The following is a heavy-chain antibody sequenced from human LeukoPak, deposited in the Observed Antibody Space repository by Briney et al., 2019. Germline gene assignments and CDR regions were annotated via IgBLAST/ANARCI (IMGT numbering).Heavy chain of an antibody. Sequence: PGGSLRLSCAASGFTFSSYAMHWVRQAPGKGLEWVAVITYDGSNKYYADSVKGRFTISRDNSKNTLYLQMNSLRAEDTAVYYCARGAATVTTFFDYWGQGTLVTVSS. CDR3: ARGAATVTTFFDY. D-gene: IGHD4-17*01. CDR2: ITYDGSNK. V-gene: IGHV3-30-3*01. CDR1: GFTFSSYA. J-gene: IGHJ4*02.